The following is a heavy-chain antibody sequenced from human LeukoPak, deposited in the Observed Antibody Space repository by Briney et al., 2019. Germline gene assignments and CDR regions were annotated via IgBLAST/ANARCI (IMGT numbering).Heavy chain of an antibody. D-gene: IGHD6-13*01. Sequence: GGSLRLSCATSGFTFNNYAMSWVRQAPGRGLQWVSVISGSGGRINYADSVRGRFTISRDNSKNTLYLQMNSLRAEDTAIYYCVKVYYSSSYYDFDHWGQGTLVTVSS. CDR1: GFTFNNYA. CDR3: VKVYYSSSYYDFDH. V-gene: IGHV3-23*01. J-gene: IGHJ4*02. CDR2: ISGSGGRI.